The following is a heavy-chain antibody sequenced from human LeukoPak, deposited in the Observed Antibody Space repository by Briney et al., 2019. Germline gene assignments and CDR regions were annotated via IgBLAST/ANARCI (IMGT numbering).Heavy chain of an antibody. CDR1: GFTFRNYW. D-gene: IGHD1-26*01. CDR2: TKQEGSEK. CDR3: AREGSYLDAFDI. Sequence: GGSLGLSCAVSGFTFRNYWMGWVRRAQGRGLEWVAATKQEGSEKYYVDSVKGRFTISRDNAKNSLYLQMNSLRAEDTALYYCAREGSYLDAFDIWGQGTMVTVSS. V-gene: IGHV3-7*01. J-gene: IGHJ3*02.